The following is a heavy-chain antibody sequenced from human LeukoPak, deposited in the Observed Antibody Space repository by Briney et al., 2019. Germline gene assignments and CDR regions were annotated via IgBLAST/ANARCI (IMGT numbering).Heavy chain of an antibody. CDR1: GFTFSSYS. J-gene: IGHJ4*02. Sequence: GGSLRLSCAASGFTFSSYSMNWVRQAPGKGLEWVPYISSSSSTIYYADSVKGRFTISRDNAKNSLYLQMNSLRAEDTAVYYCARDRLSSDDGKLDNWGQGTLVTVSS. D-gene: IGHD6-13*01. CDR2: ISSSSSTI. CDR3: ARDRLSSDDGKLDN. V-gene: IGHV3-48*01.